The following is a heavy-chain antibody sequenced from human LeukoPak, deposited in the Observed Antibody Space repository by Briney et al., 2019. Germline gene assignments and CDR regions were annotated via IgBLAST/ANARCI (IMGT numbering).Heavy chain of an antibody. V-gene: IGHV3-20*03. CDR1: GFTFDDYG. CDR3: ARDLYSGYDSGMDY. CDR2: INWNGGST. Sequence: PGGSLRLSYAASGFTFDDYGMSWVRQAPGKGLEWVSGINWNGGSTGYADSVKGRFTISRDNAKNSLYLQMNSLRAEDTALYYCARDLYSGYDSGMDYWGQGTLVTVSS. J-gene: IGHJ4*02. D-gene: IGHD5-12*01.